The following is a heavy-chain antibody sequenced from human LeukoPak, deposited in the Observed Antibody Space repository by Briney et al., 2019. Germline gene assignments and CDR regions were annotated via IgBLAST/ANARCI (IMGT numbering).Heavy chain of an antibody. CDR3: GIAAAVHYCFDY. D-gene: IGHD6-13*01. J-gene: IGHJ4*02. V-gene: IGHV3-23*01. Sequence: GGSLRLSCAASGFTFSSYAMSWVRQAPGKGLEWVSAISGSGGSTYYADSVKGRFTISRDNSKNTLYLQMNSLRAEDTAVYYCGIAAAVHYCFDYWGQGTLVTVSS. CDR2: ISGSGGST. CDR1: GFTFSSYA.